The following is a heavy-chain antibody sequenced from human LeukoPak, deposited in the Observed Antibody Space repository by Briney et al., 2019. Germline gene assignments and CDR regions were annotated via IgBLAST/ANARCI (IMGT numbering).Heavy chain of an antibody. J-gene: IGHJ3*02. CDR3: ARVRSVGGNPHAFNI. V-gene: IGHV3-7*01. CDR2: IKQDGSEK. Sequence: GRSLRLSCAASGFTFSSYAMHWVRQAPGKGLEWVANIKQDGSEKYYVDSVKGRFTISRDNAKNSLYLQMNSLRVEDTALYYCARVRSVGGNPHAFNIWGQGTMVTVSS. CDR1: GFTFSSYA. D-gene: IGHD4-23*01.